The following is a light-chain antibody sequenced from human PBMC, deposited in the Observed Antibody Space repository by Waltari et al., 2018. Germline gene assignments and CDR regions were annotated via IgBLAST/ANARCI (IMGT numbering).Light chain of an antibody. CDR2: AAS. CDR3: QQSYSTPRT. CDR1: KSISSY. V-gene: IGKV1-39*01. J-gene: IGKJ2*01. Sequence: DIQMTQSPSSLSASVGDRVTITCRASKSISSYLNWYQQKPGKAPTLLIYAASSLQSGVPSRFSVSGSGTDFTLTISSLQPEDFATYYCQQSYSTPRTFGQGTKLEIK.